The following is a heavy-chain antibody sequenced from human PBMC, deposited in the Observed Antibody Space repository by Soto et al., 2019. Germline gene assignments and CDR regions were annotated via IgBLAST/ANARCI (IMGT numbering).Heavy chain of an antibody. D-gene: IGHD2-2*01. Sequence: GGSLRLSCAASGFTFSSYGMHWVRQAPGKGLEWVAAISHDGSNKYYADSVKARFTISRDNSKNTLYLEMNSLRAEDTAVYYCAKAGGLGYCISTSCYAYYGMDVWGQGTTVTVSS. J-gene: IGHJ6*02. CDR1: GFTFSSYG. CDR2: ISHDGSNK. V-gene: IGHV3-30*18. CDR3: AKAGGLGYCISTSCYAYYGMDV.